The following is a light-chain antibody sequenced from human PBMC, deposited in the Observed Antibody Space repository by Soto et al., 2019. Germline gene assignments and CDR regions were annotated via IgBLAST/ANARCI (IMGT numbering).Light chain of an antibody. CDR2: GSK. CDR3: QSYDTSLSGSL. J-gene: IGLJ2*01. CDR1: ASNIGAGYD. V-gene: IGLV1-40*01. Sequence: QLVLTQPPSVSGAPGQTVTISCTGSASNIGAGYDVHWYQQLPGTAPKLVIYGSKNRPSGVPDRFSGSKSHTSASLAISGLQAEDEADYYCQSYDTSLSGSLFGGGTKLTVL.